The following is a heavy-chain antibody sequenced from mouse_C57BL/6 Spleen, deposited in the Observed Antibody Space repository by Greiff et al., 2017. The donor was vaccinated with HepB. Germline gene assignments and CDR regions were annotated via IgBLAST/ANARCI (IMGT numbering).Heavy chain of an antibody. CDR1: GFTFSSYA. D-gene: IGHD5-1-1*01. J-gene: IGHJ4*01. CDR3: AREILLYYAMDY. V-gene: IGHV5-4*01. CDR2: ISDGGSYT. Sequence: EVQLQESGGGLVKPGGSLKLSCAASGFTFSSYAMSWVRQTPEKRLEWVATISDGGSYTYYPDNVKGRFTISRDNAKNNLYLQMSHLKSEDTAMYYGAREILLYYAMDYWGQGTSVTVAS.